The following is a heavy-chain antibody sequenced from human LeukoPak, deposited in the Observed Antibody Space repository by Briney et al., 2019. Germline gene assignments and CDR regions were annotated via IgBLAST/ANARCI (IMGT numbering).Heavy chain of an antibody. CDR3: AREDRKDVPDAFDI. J-gene: IGHJ3*02. V-gene: IGHV4-4*07. CDR1: GGSISSYY. CDR2: INTSGST. D-gene: IGHD3-16*01. Sequence: SETLSLTCTVSGGSISSYYWNWIRQPAGKGLEWIGRINTSGSTTYNPPLKSRVSMSVDTSKNQFSLKLSAVTAADTAVYYCAREDRKDVPDAFDIGSQRTMVTVSS.